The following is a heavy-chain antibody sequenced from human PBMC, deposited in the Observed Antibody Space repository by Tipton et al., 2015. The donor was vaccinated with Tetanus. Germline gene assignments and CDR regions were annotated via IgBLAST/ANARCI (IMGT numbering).Heavy chain of an antibody. D-gene: IGHD6-19*01. CDR3: TRERQWLALDY. J-gene: IGHJ4*02. Sequence: SLRLSCTASGFTFGDYAMSWFRQAPGKGLEWVGFIRSKAYGGTTEYAASVKGGFTTSRDDSKSIAYLQMNSLKTEDTAVYYCTRERQWLALDYWGQGTLVTVSS. CDR2: IRSKAYGGTT. CDR1: GFTFGDYA. V-gene: IGHV3-49*03.